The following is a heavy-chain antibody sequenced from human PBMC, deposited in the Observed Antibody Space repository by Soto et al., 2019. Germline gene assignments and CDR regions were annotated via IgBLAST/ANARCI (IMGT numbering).Heavy chain of an antibody. CDR2: FDPEDGET. CDR3: ATWYWSSTSCRNAYYYYGMDV. Sequence: ASVKVSCKVSGYTLTELSMHWVRQAPGKGLEWMGGFDPEDGETIYAQKFQGRVTMTEDTSTDTAFMELSSLRSEDTAVYYCATWYWSSTSCRNAYYYYGMDVWGQGTTVTVSS. V-gene: IGHV1-24*01. J-gene: IGHJ6*02. CDR1: GYTLTELS. D-gene: IGHD2-2*01.